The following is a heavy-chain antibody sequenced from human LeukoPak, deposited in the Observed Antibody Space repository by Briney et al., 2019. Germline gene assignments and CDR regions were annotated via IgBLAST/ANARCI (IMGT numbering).Heavy chain of an antibody. J-gene: IGHJ4*02. CDR1: GFTFSSYA. CDR3: ARALGVPGPCDY. CDR2: ISYDGSNK. D-gene: IGHD2-8*01. Sequence: PGRSLRLSCAASGFTFSSYAMHWVRQAPGKGLEWVAVISYDGSNKYYADSVKGRFTISRDNSKNTLYLQMNSLRAEDTAVYYCARALGVPGPCDYWGQGTLVTVSS. V-gene: IGHV3-30-3*01.